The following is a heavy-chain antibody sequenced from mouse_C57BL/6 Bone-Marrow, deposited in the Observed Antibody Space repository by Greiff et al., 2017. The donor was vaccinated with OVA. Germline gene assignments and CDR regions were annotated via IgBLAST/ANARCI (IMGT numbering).Heavy chain of an antibody. Sequence: EVKLVESGGGLVKPGGSLKLSCAASGFTFSDYGMHWVRQAPEKGLEWVAYISSGSSTFYYADPVQVRFTISRDNAKNTLFLQMTSLRSEDTAMYYCARGGLRRSYAMDYWGQGTSVTVSS. J-gene: IGHJ4*01. D-gene: IGHD2-4*01. CDR2: ISSGSSTF. CDR3: ARGGLRRSYAMDY. V-gene: IGHV5-17*01. CDR1: GFTFSDYG.